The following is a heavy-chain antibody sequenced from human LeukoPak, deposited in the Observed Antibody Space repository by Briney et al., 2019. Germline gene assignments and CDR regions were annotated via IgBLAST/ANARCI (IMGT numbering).Heavy chain of an antibody. D-gene: IGHD3-22*01. CDR3: AADPSYSSGYRYYFDY. Sequence: ASVKVSCKTPGFTFISSAVQWVRQARGQRLEWIGWIVVGSGNTNYTQKFQERVTITRDMSTSTAYMELSSLRSEDTAVYYCAADPSYSSGYRYYFDYWGQGTLVTVSS. CDR2: IVVGSGNT. V-gene: IGHV1-58*01. CDR1: GFTFISSA. J-gene: IGHJ4*02.